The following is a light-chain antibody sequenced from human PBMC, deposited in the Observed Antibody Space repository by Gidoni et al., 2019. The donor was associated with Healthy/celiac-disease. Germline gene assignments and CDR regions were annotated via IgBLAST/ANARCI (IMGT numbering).Light chain of an antibody. J-gene: IGLJ2*01. CDR3: NSRDSSGNSMV. Sequence: SSELTQDPAVSVALGQTVRITCQGDSLRSYYANWYQQKPGQAPVLVIYGKNNRPSGIPDRFSGSSSGNTASLTITGAQAEDEADYYCNSRDSSGNSMVFGGGTKLTVL. CDR1: SLRSYY. V-gene: IGLV3-19*01. CDR2: GKN.